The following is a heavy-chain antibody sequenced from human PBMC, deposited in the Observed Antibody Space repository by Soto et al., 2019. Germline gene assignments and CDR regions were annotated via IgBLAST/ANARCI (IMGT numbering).Heavy chain of an antibody. J-gene: IGHJ6*03. CDR2: IYYSGST. V-gene: IGHV4-39*01. CDR3: ARQTGGSYYYYYYMDV. CDR1: GGSISSSSYY. D-gene: IGHD1-26*01. Sequence: SETLSLTCTVSGGSISSSSYYWGWIRQPPGKGLEWIGSIYYSGSTYYNPSLKSRVTISVDTSKNQFSLKLSSVTAADTAVYYCARQTGGSYYYYYYMDVWGKGTTVTVSS.